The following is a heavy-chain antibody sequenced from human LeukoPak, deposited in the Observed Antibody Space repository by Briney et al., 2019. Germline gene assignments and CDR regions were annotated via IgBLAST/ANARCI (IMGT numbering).Heavy chain of an antibody. CDR1: GFSLTTNEVA. CDR3: AHTRWTRGYFDY. Sequence: SGPTLVKPTQTLTLTCTFSGFSLTTNEVAVGWIRQPPGKALEWLALIYWDDEKRYRPSLKDRLTITKDTSKNQVVLTMTNADPVDTGTYYCAHTRWTRGYFDYWGQGTLVTVSS. V-gene: IGHV2-5*02. D-gene: IGHD5-24*01. J-gene: IGHJ4*02. CDR2: IYWDDEK.